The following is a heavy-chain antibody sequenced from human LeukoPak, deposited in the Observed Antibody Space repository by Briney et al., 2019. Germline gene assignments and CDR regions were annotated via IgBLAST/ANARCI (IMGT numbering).Heavy chain of an antibody. CDR3: ARDPIVGKYYDILTGYAPDYYYGMDV. D-gene: IGHD3-9*01. V-gene: IGHV3-53*01. CDR2: IYSGGST. CDR1: GFTVRSSY. J-gene: IGHJ6*02. Sequence: QPGGSLRLSCAASGFTVRSSYMSWVRQAPGKGLEWVSVIYSGGSTYYADSVKGRFTISRDNSKNTLYLQVNSLRAEDTAVYYCARDPIVGKYYDILTGYAPDYYYGMDVWGQGTTVTVSS.